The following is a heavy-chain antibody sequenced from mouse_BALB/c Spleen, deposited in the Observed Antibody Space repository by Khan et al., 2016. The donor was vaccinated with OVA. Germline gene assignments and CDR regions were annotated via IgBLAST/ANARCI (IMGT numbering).Heavy chain of an antibody. Sequence: QIQLVQSGPELKKPGETVKISCKASGYTFTNYGMNWVKQAPGKGLKWMGSINTYTGEPTYADDFKGRFAFSLETSASTAYLQINNLKNEDTATYFCASGGYWYFDVWGAGTTVTVSS. D-gene: IGHD1-1*02. CDR2: INTYTGEP. CDR3: ASGGYWYFDV. V-gene: IGHV9-3-1*01. CDR1: GYTFTNYG. J-gene: IGHJ1*01.